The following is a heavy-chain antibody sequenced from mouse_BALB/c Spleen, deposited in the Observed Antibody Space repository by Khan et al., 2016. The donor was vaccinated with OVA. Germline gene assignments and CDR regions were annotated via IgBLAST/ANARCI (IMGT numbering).Heavy chain of an antibody. J-gene: IGHJ2*01. D-gene: IGHD2-4*01. CDR3: TRSYDSYYFDY. V-gene: IGHV1-5*01. CDR2: IYPGISDT. Sequence: EVQLQQSGTVLARPGASVKMSCKASGYSFANYWMHWVKQRPGQVLEWVGTIYPGISDTRYNQKFQDKARLTAVTSASTAYMELSSLTSEDSAVYYCTRSYDSYYFDYWGQGTTPTVSS. CDR1: GYSFANYW.